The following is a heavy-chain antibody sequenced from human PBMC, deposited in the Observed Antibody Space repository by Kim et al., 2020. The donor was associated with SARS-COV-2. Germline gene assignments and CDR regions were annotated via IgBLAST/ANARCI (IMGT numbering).Heavy chain of an antibody. CDR3: AKGRKEWADP. V-gene: IGHV3-23*01. CDR1: GFTFTNHG. D-gene: IGHD3-3*01. Sequence: GGSLRLSCAASGFTFTNHGMSWVRQALGKGLEWVSSLSGSGGITHYADSVKGRFTISRDNSKNMVYLRMNSLRADDTAVYYCAKGRKEWADPWGQGTLVTVSS. J-gene: IGHJ5*02. CDR2: LSGSGGIT.